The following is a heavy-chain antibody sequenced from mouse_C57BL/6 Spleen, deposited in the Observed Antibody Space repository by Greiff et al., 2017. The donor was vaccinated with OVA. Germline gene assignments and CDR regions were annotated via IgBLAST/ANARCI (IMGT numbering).Heavy chain of an antibody. J-gene: IGHJ1*03. Sequence: EVQLQQSGAELVRPGASVKLSCTASGFNIKDDYMHWVKQRPEQGLEWIGWIDPENGDTEYASKFQGKATITADTSSNTAYLQLSSLTSEDTAVYYCTTSTTVVAHWYFDVWGTGTTVTVSS. CDR1: GFNIKDDY. D-gene: IGHD1-1*01. CDR3: TTSTTVVAHWYFDV. V-gene: IGHV14-4*01. CDR2: IDPENGDT.